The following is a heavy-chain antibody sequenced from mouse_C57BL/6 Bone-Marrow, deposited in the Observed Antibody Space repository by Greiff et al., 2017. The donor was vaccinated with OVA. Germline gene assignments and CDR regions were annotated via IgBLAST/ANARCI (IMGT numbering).Heavy chain of an antibody. CDR3: AKPGDNDGDWFAY. CDR1: GYTFTTYP. J-gene: IGHJ3*01. CDR2: FHPYNDDT. Sequence: VQLQQSGAELVKPGASVKMSCKASGYTFTTYPIEWMKQNHGKSLEWIGNFHPYNDDTKYNEKFKGKATLTVEKSSSTVYLELSRLTSDDSAVYYCAKPGDNDGDWFAYWGQGTLVTVSA. V-gene: IGHV1-47*01. D-gene: IGHD2-4*01.